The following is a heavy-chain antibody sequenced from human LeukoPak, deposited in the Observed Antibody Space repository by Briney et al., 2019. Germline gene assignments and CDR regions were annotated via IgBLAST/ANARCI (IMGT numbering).Heavy chain of an antibody. J-gene: IGHJ6*03. Sequence: ASVKVSCKASGGTFSSYAISWVRQAPGQGLEWMGGIIPIFGTANYAQKFQGRVTITADKSTSTAYMELSSLRSEDTAVYYCARAAIDYDILTGAGSYYYYYMDVWGKGTTVTVSS. CDR1: GGTFSSYA. V-gene: IGHV1-69*06. D-gene: IGHD3-9*01. CDR3: ARAAIDYDILTGAGSYYYYYMDV. CDR2: IIPIFGTA.